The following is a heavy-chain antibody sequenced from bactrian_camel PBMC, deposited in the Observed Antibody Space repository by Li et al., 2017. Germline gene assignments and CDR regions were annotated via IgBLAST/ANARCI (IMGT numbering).Heavy chain of an antibody. CDR1: ESVYSSC. D-gene: IGHD2*01. CDR2: ITRIGGIT. CDR3: AADEGLWTGDGGCSDYIH. V-gene: IGHV3-3*01. Sequence: HVQLVESGGGSAQAGGSLRLSCVASESVYSSCMGWFREKPGKEREGVARITRIGGITYFSDSTKDRFSIARDDAKNTVYLQLDSLKPEDSAMYFCAADEGLWTGDGGCSDYIHWGQGTQVTVS. J-gene: IGHJ4*01.